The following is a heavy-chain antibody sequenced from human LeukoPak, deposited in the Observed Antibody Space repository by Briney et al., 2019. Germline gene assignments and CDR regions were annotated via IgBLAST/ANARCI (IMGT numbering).Heavy chain of an antibody. J-gene: IGHJ6*03. CDR3: ARDRGQLWSDYYYYMDV. V-gene: IGHV3-7*01. Sequence: GGSLRLSCAASGFTFSSYWMSWVRQAPGKGLEWVANIKQDGSEKYYVDSVKGRFTISRDNAKNSLYLQMNSLRAEDTAVYYCARDRGQLWSDYYYYMDVWGKGTTVTVSS. D-gene: IGHD5-18*01. CDR1: GFTFSSYW. CDR2: IKQDGSEK.